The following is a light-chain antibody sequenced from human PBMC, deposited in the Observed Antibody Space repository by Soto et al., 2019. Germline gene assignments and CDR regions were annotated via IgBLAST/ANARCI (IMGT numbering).Light chain of an antibody. J-gene: IGLJ2*01. CDR1: SSNIGAGYD. V-gene: IGLV1-40*01. CDR2: GNS. Sequence: QSVLTQPTSVSGAPGQRVTISCTGSSSNIGAGYDVHWYQQLPGTAPKLLIYGNSNRPSGVPDRFSGSKSGTSASLAITGLQAEDEAGYYCQSYDSSLSGNVVFGGGTKLTVL. CDR3: QSYDSSLSGNVV.